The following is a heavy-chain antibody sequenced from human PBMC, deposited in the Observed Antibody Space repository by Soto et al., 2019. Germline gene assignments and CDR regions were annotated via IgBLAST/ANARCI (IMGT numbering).Heavy chain of an antibody. J-gene: IGHJ2*01. V-gene: IGHV4-30-4*01. CDR2: IFPSGAT. D-gene: IGHD5-18*01. Sequence: QVQLEEAGPGLVKPSQTLSLMCTVSGVPISGSDYHWSWIRQSPGKGLEWLGYIFPSGATHYNSSLGSRITMSVETSKSQFSLRLTAVTAADTAVYFCARGSAAKRYFDLWGRGTLVTVSS. CDR3: ARGSAAKRYFDL. CDR1: GVPISGSDYH.